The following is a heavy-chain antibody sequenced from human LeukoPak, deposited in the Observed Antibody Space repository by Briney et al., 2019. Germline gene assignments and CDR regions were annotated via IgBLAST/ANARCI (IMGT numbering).Heavy chain of an antibody. CDR3: ARTFQKYYYGSGSYPNDY. D-gene: IGHD3-10*01. CDR2: IKQDGSEK. V-gene: IGHV3-7*01. Sequence: GGSLRLSCAASGFTFSSYSMNWVRQAPGKGLEWVANIKQDGSEKYYVDSVKGRFTISRDNAKNSLYLQMNSLRAEDTAVYYCARTFQKYYYGSGSYPNDYWGQGTLVTVSS. J-gene: IGHJ4*02. CDR1: GFTFSSYS.